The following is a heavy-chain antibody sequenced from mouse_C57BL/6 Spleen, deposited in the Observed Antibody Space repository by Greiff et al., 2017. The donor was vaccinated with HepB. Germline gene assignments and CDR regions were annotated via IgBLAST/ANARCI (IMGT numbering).Heavy chain of an antibody. CDR3: ARPSSGYSAWFAY. CDR1: GYTFTSYW. J-gene: IGHJ3*01. CDR2: IHPNSGST. V-gene: IGHV1-64*01. D-gene: IGHD3-2*02. Sequence: QVQLKQPGAELVKPGASVKLSCKASGYTFTSYWMHWVKQRPGQGLEWIGMIHPNSGSTNYNEKFKSKATLTVDKSSSTAYMQLSSLTSEDSAVYYCARPSSGYSAWFAYWGQGTLVTVSA.